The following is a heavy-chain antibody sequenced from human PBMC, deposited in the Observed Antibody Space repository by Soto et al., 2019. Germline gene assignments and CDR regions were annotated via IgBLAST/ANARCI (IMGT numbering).Heavy chain of an antibody. D-gene: IGHD3-3*01. CDR1: GYTFTSYG. CDR2: ISAYNGNT. V-gene: IGHV1-18*01. CDR3: ARVLRFLEWLLSDYYYYGMDV. J-gene: IGHJ6*02. Sequence: ASVKVSCKASGYTFTSYGISWVRQAPGQGLEWMGWISAYNGNTNYAQKLQGRVTMTTDTSTSTAYMELRSLRSDDTAVYYCARVLRFLEWLLSDYYYYGMDVWGQGTKVTVSS.